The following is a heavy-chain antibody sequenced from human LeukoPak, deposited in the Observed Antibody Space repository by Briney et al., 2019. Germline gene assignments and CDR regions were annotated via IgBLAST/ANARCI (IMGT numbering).Heavy chain of an antibody. D-gene: IGHD5-12*01. V-gene: IGHV4-59*01. J-gene: IGHJ6*02. Sequence: SETLSLTCTVSGGSISGYYWSWIRQPPGKGLEWIGYIYDSGGTNYNPSLKSRVTISVDTSKNQFSLKLSSVTAADTAVYFCARGGSGYDSFYYYGIDVWGQGTTVTVSS. CDR2: IYDSGGT. CDR3: ARGGSGYDSFYYYGIDV. CDR1: GGSISGYY.